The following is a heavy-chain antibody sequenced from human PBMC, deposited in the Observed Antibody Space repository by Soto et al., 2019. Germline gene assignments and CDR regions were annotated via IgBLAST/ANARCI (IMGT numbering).Heavy chain of an antibody. CDR1: GGSFSGYY. V-gene: IGHV4-34*01. Sequence: QVQLQQWGAGLLKPSETLSLTCAVYGGSFSGYYWSWIRQPPGKGLEWIGEINQSGSTNYNPSLKSRVTISVDTAKNQFSLKLSFVAAAGTAVYYCGGVIAVAGTRVVEYWGQGTLVTLSS. D-gene: IGHD6-19*01. CDR3: GGVIAVAGTRVVEY. CDR2: INQSGST. J-gene: IGHJ4*02.